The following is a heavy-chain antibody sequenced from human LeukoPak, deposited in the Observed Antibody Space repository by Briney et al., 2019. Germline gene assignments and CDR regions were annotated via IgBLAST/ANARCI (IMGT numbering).Heavy chain of an antibody. Sequence: PSETLSLTCTVSGGSISSYYWSWIRQPPGKGLEWIGYIYYGVSTNYNPSLKSRVTISLDTSKKQISLKVRSVTAADTAIYYCARLLADNWFDPWGQRTLLTVSS. J-gene: IGHJ5*02. CDR3: ARLLADNWFDP. D-gene: IGHD6-13*01. V-gene: IGHV4-59*08. CDR2: IYYGVST. CDR1: GGSISSYY.